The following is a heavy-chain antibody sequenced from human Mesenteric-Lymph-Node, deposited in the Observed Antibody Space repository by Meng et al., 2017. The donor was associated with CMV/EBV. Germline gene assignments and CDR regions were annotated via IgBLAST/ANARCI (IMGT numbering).Heavy chain of an antibody. V-gene: IGHV4-61*08. D-gene: IGHD2/OR15-2a*01. J-gene: IGHJ4*02. CDR1: GVSVTSGAYH. CDR3: AKSRSSTPGIVDD. Sequence: VELQESGPVLAKPSETLSLTCIVPGVSVTSGAYHWSWIRQSPGKGLEWIGYIYGTGITIYNPSLKSRVTILLETSKNQFSLKLNSVTTADTAVYYCAKSRSSTPGIVDDWGQGTLVTVSS. CDR2: IYGTGIT.